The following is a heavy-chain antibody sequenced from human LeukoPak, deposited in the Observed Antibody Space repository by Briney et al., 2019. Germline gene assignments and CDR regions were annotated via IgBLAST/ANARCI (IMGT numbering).Heavy chain of an antibody. CDR2: IRYDGSNK. V-gene: IGHV3-30*02. D-gene: IGHD3-10*01. CDR3: ARRSASYFGEYSMDV. J-gene: IGHJ6*03. CDR1: GFTFSSYG. Sequence: PGGSLRLSCAASGFTFSSYGMHWVRQAPGKGLEWVAFIRYDGSNKYYADSVKGRFTISRDNAKNSLYLQMNSLRAEDTAVYYCARRSASYFGEYSMDVWGKGTTVTISS.